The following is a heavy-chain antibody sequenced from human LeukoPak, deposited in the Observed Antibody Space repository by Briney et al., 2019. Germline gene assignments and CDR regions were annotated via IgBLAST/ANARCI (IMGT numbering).Heavy chain of an antibody. CDR3: ARDWGF. CDR2: INPNSGGT. J-gene: IGHJ1*01. V-gene: IGHV1-2*02. Sequence: GASVKVSCKASGGTFSSYAISWVRQAPGQGLEWMGGINPNSGGTNYAQKFQGRVTMTRDTSISTAYMELSRLRSDDTAVYYCARDWGFWGQGTLVTVSS. D-gene: IGHD3-16*01. CDR1: GGTFSSYA.